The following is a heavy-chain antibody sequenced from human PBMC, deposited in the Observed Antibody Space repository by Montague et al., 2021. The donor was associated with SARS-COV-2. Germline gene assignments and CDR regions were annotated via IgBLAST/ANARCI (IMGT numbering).Heavy chain of an antibody. CDR3: ASHCGGGRCYFGMDV. CDR1: GGSFSSY. J-gene: IGHJ6*02. Sequence: SETLSLTCDVYGGSFSSYWSWIRQPPGRGLEWVGQIGHGGGTNYNPSLKSRVTISVDTSKSQVSLKLSSVTAADTAVYYCASHCGGGRCYFGMDVWGQGTTVTVSS. CDR2: IGHGGGT. D-gene: IGHD2-15*01. V-gene: IGHV4-34*01.